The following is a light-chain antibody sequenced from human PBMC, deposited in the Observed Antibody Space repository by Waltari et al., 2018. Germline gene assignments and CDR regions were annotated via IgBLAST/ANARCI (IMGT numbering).Light chain of an antibody. CDR1: KLGDKY. CDR2: HDS. CDR3: QAWDSSTVV. V-gene: IGLV3-1*01. Sequence: SYELTQPPSVSVSPGQTASITCFGDKLGDKYACWYQQKPGQSPVLVIYHDSKRPSGIPERFSGSNSGKTATLTISGTQAMDEADYYCQAWDSSTVVFGGGTKLTVL. J-gene: IGLJ2*01.